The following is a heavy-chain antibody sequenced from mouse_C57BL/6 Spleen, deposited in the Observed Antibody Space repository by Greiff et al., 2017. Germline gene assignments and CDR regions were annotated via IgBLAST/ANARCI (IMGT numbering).Heavy chain of an antibody. V-gene: IGHV1-69*01. CDR2: IDPSDSYT. J-gene: IGHJ2*01. CDR1: GYTFTSYW. Sequence: QVQLQQPGAELVMPGASVKLSCKASGYTFTSYWMHWVKQRPGQGLEWIGEIDPSDSYTNYNQKFKGKSTLTVDKSSSTAYMQLSSLTSEDSAVYYCARLSPYLDYWGQGTTLTVSS. CDR3: ARLSPYLDY.